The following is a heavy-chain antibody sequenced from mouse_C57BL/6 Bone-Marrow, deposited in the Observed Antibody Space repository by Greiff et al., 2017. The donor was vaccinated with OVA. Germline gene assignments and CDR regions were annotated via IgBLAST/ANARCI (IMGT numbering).Heavy chain of an antibody. J-gene: IGHJ2*01. CDR2: IYPRSGNT. D-gene: IGHD1-1*01. CDR1: GYTFTSYG. CDR3: VPAYGY. V-gene: IGHV1-81*01. Sequence: VKLMESGAELARPGASVKLSCKASGYTFTSYGISWVKQRTGQGLEWIGEIYPRSGNTYYNEKFKGKATLTADKSSSTAYMELRSLTSEDSAVYFCVPAYGYWGQGTTLTVSS.